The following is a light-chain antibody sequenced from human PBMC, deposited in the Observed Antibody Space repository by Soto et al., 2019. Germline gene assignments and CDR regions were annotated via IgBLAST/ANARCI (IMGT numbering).Light chain of an antibody. CDR3: SSYTSSSTLRV. CDR2: EVS. J-gene: IGLJ1*01. CDR1: SSDVGGYNS. Sequence: QSALTQPASVSGSPGQSITISCTGTSSDVGGYNSVSWYQHHPGKAPKLMIYEVSNRPSGVSNRFSGSKSGNTASLTISGLQAEDEADYYCSSYTSSSTLRVFGTGTKVTVL. V-gene: IGLV2-14*01.